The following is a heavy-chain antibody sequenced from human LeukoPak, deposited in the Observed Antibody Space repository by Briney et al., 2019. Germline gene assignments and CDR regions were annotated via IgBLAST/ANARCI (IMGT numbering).Heavy chain of an antibody. J-gene: IGHJ4*02. CDR2: INWNGGST. V-gene: IGHV3-20*04. CDR1: GFTFDDYG. CDR3: ARGLNTYYYGSGSYYDY. D-gene: IGHD3-10*01. Sequence: PGGSLRLSCAASGFTFDDYGMSWVRQAPGKGLEWVSGINWNGGSTGYADSVKGRFTISRDNAKNSLYLQMNSLRAEGTAVYYCARGLNTYYYGSGSYYDYWGQGTLVTVSS.